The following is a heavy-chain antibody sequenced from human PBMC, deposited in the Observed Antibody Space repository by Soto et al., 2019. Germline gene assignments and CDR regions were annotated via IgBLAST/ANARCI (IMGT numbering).Heavy chain of an antibody. Sequence: SETLSLTCSVAGDSLSKTTSYWGWIRQPKVKGLEWRGTIYHSGSTYYNPSLMSRVTLSIDKSKNQFSLKLNSVTAANPAVYYCARRVGSCSGTSCNGWFDPWGQGTLVTVSS. CDR1: GDSLSKTTSY. J-gene: IGHJ5*02. V-gene: IGHV4-39*01. CDR3: ARRVGSCSGTSCNGWFDP. D-gene: IGHD2-2*01. CDR2: IYHSGST.